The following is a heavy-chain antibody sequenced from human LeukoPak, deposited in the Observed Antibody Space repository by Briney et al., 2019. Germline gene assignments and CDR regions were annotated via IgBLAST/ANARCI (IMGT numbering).Heavy chain of an antibody. Sequence: GESLKISCKGSGYNFTNNWIGWVRQMPGKGLEWMGIIYPGDSDTRYSPSFQGQVTISADKSISTAYLQWSSLKASDTAMYYCARKKGSCIKFWSGSCFFDYWGRGTLVTVSS. J-gene: IGHJ4*02. V-gene: IGHV5-51*01. D-gene: IGHD3-3*01. CDR1: GYNFTNNW. CDR3: ARKKGSCIKFWSGSCFFDY. CDR2: IYPGDSDT.